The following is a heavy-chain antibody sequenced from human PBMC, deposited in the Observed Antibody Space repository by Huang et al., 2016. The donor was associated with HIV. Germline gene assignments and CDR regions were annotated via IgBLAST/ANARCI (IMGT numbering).Heavy chain of an antibody. CDR3: ARGGGIQLWLLGYYYVDV. J-gene: IGHJ6*03. CDR2: IRGYNGNT. Sequence: VQLVQSGAEVKKPGASVKVSCKASGYTFRSFGISWVRQAPGQGLEWVGWIRGYNGNTKCEQKFQGRVTMSADTSTSTAYMELRSLGSDDTAVYYCARGGGIQLWLLGYYYVDVWGNGTTVTVSS. V-gene: IGHV1-18*01. D-gene: IGHD5-18*01. CDR1: GYTFRSFG.